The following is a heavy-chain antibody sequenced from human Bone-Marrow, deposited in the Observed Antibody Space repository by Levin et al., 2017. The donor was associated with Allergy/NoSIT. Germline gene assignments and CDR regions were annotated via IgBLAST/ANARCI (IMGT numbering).Heavy chain of an antibody. J-gene: IGHJ4*02. D-gene: IGHD3-3*01. CDR2: ISYDGGHI. CDR1: GFTFNTYA. V-gene: IGHV3-30*03. CDR3: VRNGGGKEWRWLFDY. Sequence: TGGSLRLSCAASGFTFNTYAIQWVRQAPGKGLEWVASISYDGGHILYADSVKGRLTISRDNSRSTVYLQMNSLRAEDTAVYYCVRNGGGKEWRWLFDYWGQGTLVTVSS.